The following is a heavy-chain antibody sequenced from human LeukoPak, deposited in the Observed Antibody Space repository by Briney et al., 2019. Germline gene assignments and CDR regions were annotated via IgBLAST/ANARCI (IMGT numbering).Heavy chain of an antibody. D-gene: IGHD3-3*01. Sequence: GGSLRLSCAASGLTFSSYAMSWVRQAPGKGLEWVSAISGSGGSTYYADSVKGRFTISRDNSKNTLYLQMNSLRAEDTAVYYCAKALNYDFWSVYYPVYWGQGTLVTVSS. J-gene: IGHJ4*02. CDR1: GLTFSSYA. CDR3: AKALNYDFWSVYYPVY. V-gene: IGHV3-23*01. CDR2: ISGSGGST.